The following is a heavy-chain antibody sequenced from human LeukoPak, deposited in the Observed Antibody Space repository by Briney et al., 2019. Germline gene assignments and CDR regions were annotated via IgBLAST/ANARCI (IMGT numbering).Heavy chain of an antibody. V-gene: IGHV3-74*01. CDR3: ARAAAVSAIPSD. CDR1: GFAFSNYW. D-gene: IGHD2-15*01. CDR2: INSDGSIT. J-gene: IGHJ4*02. Sequence: QPGXSLILSCAASGFAFSNYWMHWVRQAPGKGRMWVSRINSDGSITSYADSVKGRFTISRDNAKNTLYLQMNSLRAEDTGVYYCARAAAVSAIPSDWGQGTLVIISS.